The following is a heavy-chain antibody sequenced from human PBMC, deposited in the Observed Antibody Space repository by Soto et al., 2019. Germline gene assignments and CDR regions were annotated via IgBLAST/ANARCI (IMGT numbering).Heavy chain of an antibody. J-gene: IGHJ6*02. CDR1: GGSISNGDYY. Sequence: QVQLQESGPGLVKPSETLSLTCNVFGGSISNGDYYWSWIRQPPGKGLQYIGYIYYGGNTNYNPSLKSRLTMSIDRSANHFSLTLTSVTAADTAVYYRARVSGHYYYGVDVWGQGTTVIVSS. CDR2: IYYGGNT. CDR3: ARVSGHYYYGVDV. V-gene: IGHV4-30-4*01.